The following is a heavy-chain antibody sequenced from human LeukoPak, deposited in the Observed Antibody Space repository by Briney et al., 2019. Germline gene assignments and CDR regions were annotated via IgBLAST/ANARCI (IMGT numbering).Heavy chain of an antibody. CDR1: GGTFSSYA. CDR2: IIPIFDTA. Sequence: ASVKVSCKATGGTFSSYAISWVRQAPGQGLEWMGRIIPIFDTANYAQKFQGRVTITTDESTSTAYMELSSLRSEDTAVYYCARDGIAVAGTGDYWGQGTLVTVSS. J-gene: IGHJ4*02. D-gene: IGHD6-19*01. CDR3: ARDGIAVAGTGDY. V-gene: IGHV1-69*05.